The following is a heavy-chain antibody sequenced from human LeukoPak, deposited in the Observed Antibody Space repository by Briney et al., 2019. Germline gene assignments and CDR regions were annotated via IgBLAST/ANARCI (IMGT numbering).Heavy chain of an antibody. V-gene: IGHV4-34*01. CDR3: ARHRPGFGELLLYWFDP. CDR2: INHSGST. Sequence: PSETLSLTCAVYGGSFSGYYWSWIRQPPGKGLEWIGEINHSGSTNYNPSLKSRVTISVDTSQNQFSLKLSSVTAADTAVYYCARHRPGFGELLLYWFDPWGQGTLVTVSS. J-gene: IGHJ5*02. CDR1: GGSFSGYY. D-gene: IGHD3-10*01.